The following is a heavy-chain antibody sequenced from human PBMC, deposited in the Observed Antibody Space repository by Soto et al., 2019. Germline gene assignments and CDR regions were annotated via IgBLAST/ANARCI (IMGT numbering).Heavy chain of an antibody. Sequence: ASETLSLTCVVYGGSFSGYYWSWIRQPPGKGLEWIGEINHSGSTNYNPSLKSRVTISVDTSKNQFSLKLSSVTAADTAVYYCARGMVRGFRSNYYYYGMDVWGQGTTVTVSS. D-gene: IGHD3-10*01. CDR2: INHSGST. V-gene: IGHV4-34*01. CDR3: ARGMVRGFRSNYYYYGMDV. J-gene: IGHJ6*02. CDR1: GGSFSGYY.